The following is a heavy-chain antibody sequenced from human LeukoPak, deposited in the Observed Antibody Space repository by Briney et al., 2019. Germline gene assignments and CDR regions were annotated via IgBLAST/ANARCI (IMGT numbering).Heavy chain of an antibody. Sequence: PSETLSLTCTVSGGSISSGGYYWSWIRQHPGKVLEWIGYIYTSGSTNYNPSLKSRVTMSVDTSKNQFSLKLSSVTAADTAVYYCAREIRFLASVGFFDYWGQGTLVTVSS. CDR1: GGSISSGGYY. CDR2: IYTSGST. CDR3: AREIRFLASVGFFDY. D-gene: IGHD3-3*01. J-gene: IGHJ4*02. V-gene: IGHV4-61*08.